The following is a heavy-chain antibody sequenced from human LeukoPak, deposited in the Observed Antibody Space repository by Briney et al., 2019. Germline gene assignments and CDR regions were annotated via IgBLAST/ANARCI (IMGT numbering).Heavy chain of an antibody. D-gene: IGHD3-9*01. CDR2: IIPIFGTA. Sequence: SVKVSCKASGGTFSSYAISWVRQAPGQGLEWMGGIIPIFGTANYEQKFQGRVTITADESTSTAYMELSSLRSEDTAVYYCARAQTRYFDWLPYYYYGMDVWGQGTTVTVSS. V-gene: IGHV1-69*13. CDR3: ARAQTRYFDWLPYYYYGMDV. J-gene: IGHJ6*02. CDR1: GGTFSSYA.